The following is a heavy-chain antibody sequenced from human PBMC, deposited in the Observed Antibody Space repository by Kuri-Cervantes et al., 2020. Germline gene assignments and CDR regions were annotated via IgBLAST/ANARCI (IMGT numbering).Heavy chain of an antibody. V-gene: IGHV3-23*01. CDR2: ISGSGGST. Sequence: GESLKISCAASGFTFSTYAMHWVRQAPGKGLEWVSAISGSGGSTYYADSVKGRFTISRDNSKDTLYLQMNSLRAEDTAVYYCAKSYYYYYMDVWGKGTTVTVSS. CDR3: AKSYYYYYMDV. J-gene: IGHJ6*03. CDR1: GFTFSTYA.